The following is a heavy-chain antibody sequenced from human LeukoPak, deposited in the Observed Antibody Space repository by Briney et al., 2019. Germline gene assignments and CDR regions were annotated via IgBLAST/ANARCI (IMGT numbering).Heavy chain of an antibody. CDR3: ARRVAFCTNGVCYLPPEHFDY. D-gene: IGHD2-8*01. V-gene: IGHV4-38-2*01. J-gene: IGHJ4*02. CDR2: IYHSGST. Sequence: KPSETLSLTCAVSGYSISSGYYWGWIRQPPGKGLEWIGSIYHSGSTYYNPSLKSRVTISVDTSKNQFSLKLSPVTTADTAVYYCARRVAFCTNGVCYLPPEHFDYWGQGTLVTVSS. CDR1: GYSISSGYY.